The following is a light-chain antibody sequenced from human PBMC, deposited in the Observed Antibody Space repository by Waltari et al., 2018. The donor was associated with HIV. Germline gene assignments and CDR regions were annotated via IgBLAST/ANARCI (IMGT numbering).Light chain of an antibody. CDR1: SSNIGRNT. CDR3: AAWDDNLDAYV. V-gene: IGLV1-44*01. Sequence: QSVLPPPPPASSTPEQRFTISCSGSSSNIGRNTVNWYQQFSVTAPKLLISSNDQRPSGVPDRFSGSKSGTSASLAITGLQSEDEADYYCAAWDDNLDAYVFGTGTKVTVL. CDR2: SND. J-gene: IGLJ1*01.